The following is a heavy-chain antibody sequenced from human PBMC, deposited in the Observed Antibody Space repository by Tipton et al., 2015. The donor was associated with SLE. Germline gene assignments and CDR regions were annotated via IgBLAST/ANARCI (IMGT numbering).Heavy chain of an antibody. CDR2: IYHSGST. Sequence: TLSLTCTVSGGSISSYYWSWIRQPPGKGLEWIGNIYHSGSTNYNPSLKSRVTISVDTSKNQFSLKLSSVTAADTAVYYCARAGGSGKSSDAFDIWGQGTRVTVPS. CDR3: ARAGGSGKSSDAFDI. CDR1: GGSISSYY. V-gene: IGHV4-59*12. D-gene: IGHD6-19*01. J-gene: IGHJ3*02.